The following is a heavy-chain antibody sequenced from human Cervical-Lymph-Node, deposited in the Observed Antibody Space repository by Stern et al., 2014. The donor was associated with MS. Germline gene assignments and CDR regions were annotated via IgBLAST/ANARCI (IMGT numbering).Heavy chain of an antibody. V-gene: IGHV4-61*02. Sequence: VQLEESGPGLVKPSQTLSLTCTVSGGSISSGNYYWSWIRQPAGEGLEWIGRIYSSGSTPYNPPLKSRVHLSADKSPHQFSLRLSSVTAADTAVYYCARGNYDVLTDNGGHGFDIWGQGTMVTVSS. D-gene: IGHD3-9*01. J-gene: IGHJ3*02. CDR3: ARGNYDVLTDNGGHGFDI. CDR2: IYSSGST. CDR1: GGSISSGNYY.